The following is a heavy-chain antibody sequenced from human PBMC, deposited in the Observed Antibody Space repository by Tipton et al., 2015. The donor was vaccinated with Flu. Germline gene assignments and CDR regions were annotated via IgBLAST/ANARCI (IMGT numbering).Heavy chain of an antibody. V-gene: IGHV4-38-2*01. Sequence: TLSLTCDVSGYSISGGYYWGWIRQPPGKGLEWIGSIYQSGSTYYNPSLKSRVTISVDTSKNQFSLKLSSVTAADTAVYYCARQGAYCSGGTCSPTGHFHHWGQGTLVTVSS. CDR2: IYQSGST. J-gene: IGHJ1*01. D-gene: IGHD2-15*01. CDR3: ARQGAYCSGGTCSPTGHFHH. CDR1: GYSISGGYY.